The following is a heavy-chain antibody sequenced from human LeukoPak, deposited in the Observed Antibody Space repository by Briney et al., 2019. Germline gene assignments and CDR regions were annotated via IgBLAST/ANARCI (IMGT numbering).Heavy chain of an antibody. Sequence: QPGGSLRLSCAASGFAFSSYVMNWVRQAPGKGLECVSIISTTGSTIYYADAVKGRFTISRDNSKSTMYLQMNSLRPEDTALYYCTKNLHYYDDTYWGQGTLVTVSS. CDR1: GFAFSSYV. CDR3: TKNLHYYDDTY. V-gene: IGHV3-23*01. J-gene: IGHJ4*02. CDR2: ISTTGSTI. D-gene: IGHD3-22*01.